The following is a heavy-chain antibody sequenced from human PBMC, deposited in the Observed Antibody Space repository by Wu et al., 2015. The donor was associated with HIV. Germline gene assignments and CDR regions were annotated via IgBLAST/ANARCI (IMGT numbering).Heavy chain of an antibody. Sequence: QVQLVQSGAEVKKPGASVKVSCKASGYTFTGYYMHWVRQAPGQGLEWMGWINPNSGGTTYAQNFKGRVTMTSDTSTSTLCLEVNSLRSEDTAVYYCARNLFGRYDVIDMWGQGTMVIVSS. D-gene: IGHD3-16*01. CDR2: INPNSGGT. CDR1: GYTFTGYY. CDR3: ARNLFGRYDVIDM. V-gene: IGHV1-2*02. J-gene: IGHJ3*02.